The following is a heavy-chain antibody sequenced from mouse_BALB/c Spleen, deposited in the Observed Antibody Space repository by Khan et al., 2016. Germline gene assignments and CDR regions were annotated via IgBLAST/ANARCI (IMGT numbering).Heavy chain of an antibody. CDR3: TKGLRRGYYFDS. V-gene: IGHV1-15*01. D-gene: IGHD2-4*01. CDR1: DYTFTDFE. Sequence: QVQLQQPGAELVRPGASVKLSCKALDYTFTDFEMHWVKQTPVHGLEWIGAFHPGGGGAAYNQRFKVKATLTADKSSSTAYMELSSLTSEDSAVYYCTKGLRRGYYFDSWGQGTTLTVSS. CDR2: FHPGGGGA. J-gene: IGHJ2*01.